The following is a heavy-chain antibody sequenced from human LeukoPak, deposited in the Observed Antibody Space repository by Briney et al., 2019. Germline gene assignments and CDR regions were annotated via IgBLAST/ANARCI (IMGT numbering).Heavy chain of an antibody. Sequence: GGSLRLSCAASGFTFSSYWMHWVRQAPGKGLVWVSRISSDANSTSYADSVKGRFTISRDNAENTLFLQMNSLTADDTAVYYCARARGYYYDSFDYWGQGTLVTISS. CDR3: ARARGYYYDSFDY. CDR2: ISSDANST. CDR1: GFTFSSYW. J-gene: IGHJ4*02. D-gene: IGHD3-22*01. V-gene: IGHV3-74*01.